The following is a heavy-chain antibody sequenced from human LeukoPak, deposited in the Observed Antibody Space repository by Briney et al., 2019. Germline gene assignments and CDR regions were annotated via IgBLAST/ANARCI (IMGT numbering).Heavy chain of an antibody. V-gene: IGHV4-34*01. CDR3: ARGARVLLWFGGEDAFDI. D-gene: IGHD3-10*01. CDR2: INHSGST. J-gene: IGHJ3*02. Sequence: SETLSLTCAVYGGSFSGYYWSWIRQPPGKGLEWIGEINHSGSTNYNPSLKSRVTMSVDTSKNQFSLKLSSVTAADTAVYYCARGARVLLWFGGEDAFDIWGQGTMVTVSS. CDR1: GGSFSGYY.